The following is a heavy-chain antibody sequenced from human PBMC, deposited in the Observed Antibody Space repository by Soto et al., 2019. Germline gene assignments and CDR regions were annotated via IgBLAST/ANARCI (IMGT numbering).Heavy chain of an antibody. J-gene: IGHJ4*02. CDR3: AKDRGCPNFAY. V-gene: IGHV3-23*01. Sequence: LRLSCAGSGVALGSCVVSWGRQAPGKGVEWVSAISGSGGSTYYADSVKGRFTISRDNSKNTLYLQMNSLRVEDTAEYYCAKDRGCPNFAYWGQGTLVTVSS. CDR1: GVALGSCV. CDR2: ISGSGGST. D-gene: IGHD6-19*01.